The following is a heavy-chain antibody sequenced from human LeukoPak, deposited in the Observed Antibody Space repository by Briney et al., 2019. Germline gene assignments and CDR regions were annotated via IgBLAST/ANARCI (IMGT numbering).Heavy chain of an antibody. Sequence: GASVKVSCKASGYTFTGYYMHWVRQAPGQGLEWMGWISAYNGNTNYAQKVQGRVTMTTDTSTSTAYMELRSLRSDDTAVYYCARAPLAVVTPPNWFDPWGQGTLVTVSS. CDR3: ARAPLAVVTPPNWFDP. J-gene: IGHJ5*02. D-gene: IGHD2-21*02. V-gene: IGHV1-18*04. CDR1: GYTFTGYY. CDR2: ISAYNGNT.